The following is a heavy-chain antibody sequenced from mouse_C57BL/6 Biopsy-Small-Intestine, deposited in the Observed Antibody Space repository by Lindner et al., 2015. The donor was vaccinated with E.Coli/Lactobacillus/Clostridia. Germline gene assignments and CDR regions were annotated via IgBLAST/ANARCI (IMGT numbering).Heavy chain of an antibody. J-gene: IGHJ4*01. CDR1: GGSFSTYA. D-gene: IGHD1-1*01. V-gene: IGHV1-81*01. CDR2: ISPIFGTA. CDR3: ATAGRDYGGTREYSFDY. Sequence: SVKVSCKASGGSFSTYAINWVRQAPGQGLEWMGGISPIFGTATYAENFLDKVTITADESTSSVYMEVSSLRSEDTAVYYCATAGRDYGGTREYSFDYWGQGILVTVSS.